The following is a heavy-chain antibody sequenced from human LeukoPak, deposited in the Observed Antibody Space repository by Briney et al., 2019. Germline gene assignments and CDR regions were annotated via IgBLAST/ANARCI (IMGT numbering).Heavy chain of an antibody. CDR3: ANRYSLNWYNYFES. V-gene: IGHV3-23*01. CDR2: ISGSGGST. CDR1: GFTFRSHD. D-gene: IGHD6-13*01. Sequence: PGGSLRLSCAASGFTFRSHDMSWVRQAPGKGLEWVSGISGSGGSTFYADSVKGRFTISRDNSKNTLYLQMNSLRAEDTAVYYCANRYSLNWYNYFESWGQGTLLTVSS. J-gene: IGHJ4*02.